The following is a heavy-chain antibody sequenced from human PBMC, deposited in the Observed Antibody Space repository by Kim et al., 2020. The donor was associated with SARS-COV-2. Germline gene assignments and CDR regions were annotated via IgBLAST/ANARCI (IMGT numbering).Heavy chain of an antibody. V-gene: IGHV4-59*01. CDR3: ARGTGYSGGWSPFDP. CDR1: GGSISNNY. CDR2: MFVGGSS. J-gene: IGHJ5*02. Sequence: SETLSLTCTVSGGSISNNYWSWIRQPPGKGLEWIGYMFVGGSSSYNPSLKSRVTISGDTSNNQLSLKVRSATAADTAVYYCARGTGYSGGWSPFDPWGQGTLVTVSA. D-gene: IGHD6-13*01.